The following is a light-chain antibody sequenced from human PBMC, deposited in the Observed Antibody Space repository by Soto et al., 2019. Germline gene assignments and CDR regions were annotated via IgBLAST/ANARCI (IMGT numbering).Light chain of an antibody. V-gene: IGKV3-15*01. CDR1: QSIGSN. CDR2: HTS. CDR3: QEGNNGPRCT. J-gene: IGKJ2*02. Sequence: VMTQSPATLSVSPGERVILSCRASQSIGSNLAWCQQNPGQPPRLLIYHTSTRAPDIPPRFSGSGSGTEFTLTISSLQSEDFGIYFCQEGNNGPRCTFGQGTKLQIK.